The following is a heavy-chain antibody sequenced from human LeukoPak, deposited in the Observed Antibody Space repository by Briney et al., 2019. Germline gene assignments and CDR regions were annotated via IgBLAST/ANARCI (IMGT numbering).Heavy chain of an antibody. CDR1: GGTFSSYA. D-gene: IGHD2-15*01. CDR3: ARVAATLSLDYYDYMDV. CDR2: IIPIFGTP. Sequence: SVKVSCKASGGTFSSYAISWVRQAPGQGLEGMGGIIPIFGTPNYAQKFQGRVTITTAESTRTAYMELISLRSEDTAVYYCARVAATLSLDYYDYMDVWGKGTTVTVS. V-gene: IGHV1-69*05. J-gene: IGHJ6*03.